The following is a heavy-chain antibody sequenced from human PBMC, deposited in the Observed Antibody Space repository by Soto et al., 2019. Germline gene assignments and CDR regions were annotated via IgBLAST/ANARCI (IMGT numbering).Heavy chain of an antibody. J-gene: IGHJ4*02. D-gene: IGHD3-10*01. CDR1: GFRNYG. V-gene: IGHV3-33*01. Sequence: QVQLVVSGGGVVQPGRSLRLSCAASGFRNYGMHCVRQPPGKGLEWVAVIWHDGSRKHYADSVKGRFTISRDDSKNTVHLQMNRLRADDTAVYYCGGDRGDFGSGGSSFDYWGQGTRVPVSS. CDR3: GGDRGDFGSGGSSFDY. CDR2: IWHDGSRK.